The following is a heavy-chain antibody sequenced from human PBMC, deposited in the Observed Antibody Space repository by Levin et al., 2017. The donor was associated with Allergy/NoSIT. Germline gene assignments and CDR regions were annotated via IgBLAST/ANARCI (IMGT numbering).Heavy chain of an antibody. CDR1: GFTISTYS. Sequence: GGSLRLSCVASGFTISTYSMNWVRQAPGKGLEWVAYISDTGSTIYYADSVRGRFTISRDNAKNSLYLQMNSLRDEDTALYYCVREKSFHYDSSGENWGQGTRVTVSS. D-gene: IGHD3-22*01. J-gene: IGHJ4*02. CDR3: VREKSFHYDSSGEN. V-gene: IGHV3-48*02. CDR2: ISDTGSTI.